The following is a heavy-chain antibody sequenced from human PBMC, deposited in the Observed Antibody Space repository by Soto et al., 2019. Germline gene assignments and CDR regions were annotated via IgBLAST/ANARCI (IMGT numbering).Heavy chain of an antibody. CDR1: GFVFNTYD. CDR2: ISYDRSNK. D-gene: IGHD3-22*01. CDR3: AREGDESSGYRSEGFDY. Sequence: QVQLVESGGGVVQPGRSLRLSCAASGFVFNTYDMHWVRQAPGKGLEWVAVISYDRSNKYYADSVKGRFTISRDNSKNTLYQEMNSLRPADMSVYHCAREGDESSGYRSEGFDYWGQGTLVTVSS. J-gene: IGHJ4*02. V-gene: IGHV3-30*03.